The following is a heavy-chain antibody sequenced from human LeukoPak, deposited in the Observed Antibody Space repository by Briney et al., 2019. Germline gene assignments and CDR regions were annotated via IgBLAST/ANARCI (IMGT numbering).Heavy chain of an antibody. CDR3: VRDDDRPDNGLDY. J-gene: IGHJ4*02. D-gene: IGHD3-22*01. Sequence: GGSLRLSCAASGFTFSGSAMHWVRQAPGKGLEWVAVILSDGSKEFYTVSVKGRFTISRDNSKNTLDLQMNILRAEDTAVYYCVRDDDRPDNGLDYWGQGTLVTVSS. CDR2: ILSDGSKE. CDR1: GFTFSGSA. V-gene: IGHV3-33*08.